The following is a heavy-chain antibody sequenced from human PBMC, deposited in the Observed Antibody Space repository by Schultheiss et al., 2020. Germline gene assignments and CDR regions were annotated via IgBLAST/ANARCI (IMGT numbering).Heavy chain of an antibody. CDR2: IYTSGST. J-gene: IGHJ4*02. CDR1: GGSISSYY. D-gene: IGHD4-23*01. V-gene: IGHV4-4*07. CDR3: AGGHDYGGVDY. Sequence: SQTLSLTCTVSGGSISSYYWSWIRQPAGKGLEWIGRIYTSGSTNYNPSLKSRVTMSVDTSKNQFSLKLSSVTAADTTVYYCAGGHDYGGVDYWGQGTLVTVSS.